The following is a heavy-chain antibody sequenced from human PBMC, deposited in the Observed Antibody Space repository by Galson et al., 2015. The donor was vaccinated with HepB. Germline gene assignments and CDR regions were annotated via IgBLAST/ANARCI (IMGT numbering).Heavy chain of an antibody. V-gene: IGHV7-4-1*02. CDR1: GYTFTNYA. CDR2: INTNTGNP. Sequence: SVKVSWKASGYTFTNYAMNWVRQAPGQGLEWMGWINTNTGNPTYAQAFTGRFVFSWDTSVSTAYLQISSLKAEDTAVYYCARDRGSGGHFFDYWGRGTPVTVSS. D-gene: IGHD4-23*01. J-gene: IGHJ4*02. CDR3: ARDRGSGGHFFDY.